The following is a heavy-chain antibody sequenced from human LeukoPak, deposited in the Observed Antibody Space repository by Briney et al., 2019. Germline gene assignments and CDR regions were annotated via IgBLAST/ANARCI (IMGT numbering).Heavy chain of an antibody. D-gene: IGHD3-3*01. CDR1: GFTFSSYE. V-gene: IGHV3-48*03. CDR3: ARDVGVLIRGIQLGY. Sequence: GGSLRLSCAASGFTFSSYEMNWVRQAPGKGLEWVSYISGSGTTIFYADSVKGRFTISRDNAKNSLYLQMNSLTPEDTAIYYCARDVGVLIRGIQLGYWGQGTLVTVSS. CDR2: ISGSGTTI. J-gene: IGHJ4*02.